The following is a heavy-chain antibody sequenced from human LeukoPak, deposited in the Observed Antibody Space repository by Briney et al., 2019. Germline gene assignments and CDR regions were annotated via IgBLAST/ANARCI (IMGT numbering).Heavy chain of an antibody. CDR1: GGSTNYYY. J-gene: IGHJ6*02. CDR2: IYYSGST. D-gene: IGHD3-3*01. Sequence: SETLSLTCTVSGGSTNYYYWMWIRQPPGKGLEWIGYIYYSGSTYYNPSLKSRVTISVDTSKNQFSLKLSSVTAADTAVYYCARDTPYDFWSGYYLDPYYYGMDVWGQGTTVTVSS. CDR3: ARDTPYDFWSGYYLDPYYYGMDV. V-gene: IGHV4-59*12.